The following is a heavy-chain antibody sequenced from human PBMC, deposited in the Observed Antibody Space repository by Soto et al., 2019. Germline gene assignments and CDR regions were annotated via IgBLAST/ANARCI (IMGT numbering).Heavy chain of an antibody. J-gene: IGHJ3*02. Sequence: QVQLVQSGAEVKKPGSSVKVSCKASGGTFSSNTVSWVRQAPGQGLEWMGRIIPMLGITTYTQKFPGRVTISANKSTSTAYMFPGSLTYEDTAVYDCTIASPVEAFEIWGQGTMVTVSS. V-gene: IGHV1-69*02. CDR1: GGTFSSNT. CDR3: TIASPVEAFEI. CDR2: IIPMLGIT.